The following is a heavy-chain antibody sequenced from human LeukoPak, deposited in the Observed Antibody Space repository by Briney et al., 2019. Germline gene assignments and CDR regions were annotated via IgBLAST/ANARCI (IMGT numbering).Heavy chain of an antibody. V-gene: IGHV1-2*02. CDR1: GYTFTGCY. Sequence: ASVKVSCKASGYTFTGCYMHWVRQAPGQGLEWMGWINPNSGGTNYAQKFQGRVTMTRDTSISTAYMELSRLRSDDTAVYYCARIYLSDSSGWYAFFDYWGQGTLVTVSS. CDR2: INPNSGGT. J-gene: IGHJ4*02. CDR3: ARIYLSDSSGWYAFFDY. D-gene: IGHD6-19*01.